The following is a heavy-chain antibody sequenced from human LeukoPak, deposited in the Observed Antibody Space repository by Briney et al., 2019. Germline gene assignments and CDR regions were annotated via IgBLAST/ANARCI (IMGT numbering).Heavy chain of an antibody. D-gene: IGHD3-16*01. CDR2: IRTEAYDGAT. CDR3: TRTFGYYYFYMDV. J-gene: IGHJ6*03. CDR1: GFTFGDYA. V-gene: IGHV3-49*04. Sequence: GGSLRLSRAASGFTFGDYAMSRVRQAPGKGLEWVGFIRTEAYDGATDYGASVKGRFTISRDDSKNIAYLQMNSLNTEDTAVYYCTRTFGYYYFYMDVWGYGTTVIVSS.